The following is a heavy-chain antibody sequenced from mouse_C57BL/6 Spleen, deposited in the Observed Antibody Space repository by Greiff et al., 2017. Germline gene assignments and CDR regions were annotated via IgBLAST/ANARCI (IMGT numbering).Heavy chain of an antibody. CDR1: GYTFTSYG. D-gene: IGHD2-5*01. Sequence: QVQLQQSGAELARPGASVKLSCKASGYTFTSYGISWVKQRTGQGLEWIGEIYPRSGNTYYNEKFKGKATLTADKSSSTAYMVLRSLTSEDSAVYFCARQDSNFDAMDYWGQGTSVTVSS. V-gene: IGHV1-81*01. CDR2: IYPRSGNT. J-gene: IGHJ4*01. CDR3: ARQDSNFDAMDY.